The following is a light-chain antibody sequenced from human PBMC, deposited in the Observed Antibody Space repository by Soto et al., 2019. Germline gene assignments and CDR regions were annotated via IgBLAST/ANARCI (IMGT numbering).Light chain of an antibody. CDR1: SGHSSYA. CDR3: QTWGSGIRV. Sequence: QSVLTQSPSASASLGASVKLTCTLSSGHSSYAIAWLQQQPEKGPRYLMKVSSDGSHSKGDGIPDRFSGSSSGAERYLTISSLQSDDEADYYCQTWGSGIRVFGGGTKLTVL. V-gene: IGLV4-69*01. CDR2: VSSDGSH. J-gene: IGLJ3*02.